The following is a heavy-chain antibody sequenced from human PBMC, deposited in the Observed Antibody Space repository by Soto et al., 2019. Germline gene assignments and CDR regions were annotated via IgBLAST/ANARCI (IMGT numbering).Heavy chain of an antibody. CDR1: GFTFSDYY. CDR3: ARDEPYYYDSSGRTGYGMDV. D-gene: IGHD3-22*01. V-gene: IGHV3-11*01. J-gene: IGHJ6*02. CDR2: ISSSGSTT. Sequence: QVQLVESGGGLVKPGGSLRLSCAASGFTFSDYYMSWIRQAPGKGLEWVSYISSSGSTTYYADSVKGRFTISRDNAKNSRYLQMNSLRAEDTAVYYCARDEPYYYDSSGRTGYGMDVWGQGTTVTVSS.